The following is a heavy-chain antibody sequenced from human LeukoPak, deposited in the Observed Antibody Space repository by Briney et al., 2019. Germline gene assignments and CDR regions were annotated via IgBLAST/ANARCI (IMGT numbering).Heavy chain of an antibody. J-gene: IGHJ4*02. CDR1: GFRFSNYA. D-gene: IGHD3-22*01. CDR2: ISNSGGNT. V-gene: IGHV3-21*01. Sequence: GGSLRLSCASSGFRFSNYAMTWVRQAPGKGLEWVAAISNSGGNTYYADSVKGRFTISRDNAKNSLYLQMNSLRAEDTAVYYCARYYYDSSGYEYWGQGTLVTVSS. CDR3: ARYYYDSSGYEY.